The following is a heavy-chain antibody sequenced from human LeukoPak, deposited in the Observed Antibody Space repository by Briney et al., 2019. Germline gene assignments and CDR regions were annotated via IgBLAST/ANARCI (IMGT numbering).Heavy chain of an antibody. D-gene: IGHD6-6*01. V-gene: IGHV4-4*02. Sequence: SGTLSLTCAVSGGSISSSNWWSWVRQPPGRGLEWIGEIYHSGSTNYNPSLKSRVTISVDKSKNNFSLRLSSVTAADTAVYYCARSSSDAPEGYWGQGTLVTVSS. CDR1: GGSISSSNW. J-gene: IGHJ4*02. CDR3: ARSSSDAPEGY. CDR2: IYHSGST.